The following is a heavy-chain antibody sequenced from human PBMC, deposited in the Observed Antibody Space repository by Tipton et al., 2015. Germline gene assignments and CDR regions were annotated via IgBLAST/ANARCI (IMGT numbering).Heavy chain of an antibody. CDR2: VYFTGTT. D-gene: IGHD3-3*01. J-gene: IGHJ5*02. V-gene: IGHV4-61*01. Sequence: TLFLTCAVSAYSISSDYYWGWIRQSPGMGLEWIGYVYFTGTTNYNPSFKSRVTMSIDTSNNEFSLKLRSVTAADTAVYYCAREAIFGVAYWFDPWGPGTLVTVSS. CDR1: AYSISSDYY. CDR3: AREAIFGVAYWFDP.